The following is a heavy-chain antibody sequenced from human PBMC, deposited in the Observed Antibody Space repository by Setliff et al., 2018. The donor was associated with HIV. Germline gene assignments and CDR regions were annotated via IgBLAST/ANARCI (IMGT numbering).Heavy chain of an antibody. CDR3: AREPGEYYDYRSGILRGGWFDP. CDR2: INHSGSA. V-gene: IGHV4-34*01. CDR1: GGSFSGYY. D-gene: IGHD3-3*01. Sequence: SETLSLTCAVYGGSFSGYYWSWIRQPPGKGLEWIGEINHSGSANYIPSLKSRVTISVDTSKNQFSLKVSSVTAADTAVYYCAREPGEYYDYRSGILRGGWFDPWGQGTLVTVSS. J-gene: IGHJ5*02.